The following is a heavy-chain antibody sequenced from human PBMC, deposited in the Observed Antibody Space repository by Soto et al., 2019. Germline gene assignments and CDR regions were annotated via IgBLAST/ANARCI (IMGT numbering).Heavy chain of an antibody. J-gene: IGHJ6*02. CDR1: GFTFSGYG. CDR3: AKDSGGSGYPHYYYYGMDV. V-gene: IGHV3-30*18. Sequence: GGSLRLSCAASGFTFSGYGMHWVRQAPGKGLEWVAVISYDGSNKYYADSVKGRFTISRDNSKNTLYLQMNSLRAEDTAVYYCAKDSGGSGYPHYYYYGMDVWGQATTVTVSS. D-gene: IGHD3-3*01. CDR2: ISYDGSNK.